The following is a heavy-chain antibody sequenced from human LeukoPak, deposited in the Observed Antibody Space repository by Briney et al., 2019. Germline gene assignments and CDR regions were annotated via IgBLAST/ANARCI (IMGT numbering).Heavy chain of an antibody. CDR3: ARRIQGMAPYYFDY. Sequence: PGGSLRLSCAASGFTFSNYAMSWVRQAPGKGLEWVSAISGSGGSTSYADSVKGRFTISRDNAKNTLYLQMNSLRAEDTAVYYCARRIQGMAPYYFDYWGQGTLVTVSS. CDR1: GFTFSNYA. V-gene: IGHV3-23*01. CDR2: ISGSGGST. D-gene: IGHD5-24*01. J-gene: IGHJ4*02.